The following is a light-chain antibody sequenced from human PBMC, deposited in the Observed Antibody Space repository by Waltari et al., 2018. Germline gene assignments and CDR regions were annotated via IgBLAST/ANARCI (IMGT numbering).Light chain of an antibody. Sequence: DIQMTQSPSSLSASVGDRVTITRRASQSISSYLNWYQQKPGKAPQLLIYAASSLKSGVPSRFSGSGSGTDFTLTISSLQPEDFATYYCQQSYSTPRVTFGQGTRLEIK. CDR2: AAS. J-gene: IGKJ5*01. CDR1: QSISSY. CDR3: QQSYSTPRVT. V-gene: IGKV1-39*01.